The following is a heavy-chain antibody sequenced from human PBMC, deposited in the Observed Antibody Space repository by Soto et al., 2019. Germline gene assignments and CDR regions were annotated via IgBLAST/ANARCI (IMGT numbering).Heavy chain of an antibody. CDR1: GYTFTGYY. V-gene: IGHV1-2*02. Sequence: GASVKVSCKASGYTFTGYYMHWVRQAPGQGLEWMGWINPNSGGTNYAQKFQGRVTMTRDTSISTAYMELSRLRSDDTAVYYCAWFVFAAAACTSYGMDAWGQGTMVTVSS. CDR2: INPNSGGT. D-gene: IGHD6-13*01. J-gene: IGHJ6*02. CDR3: AWFVFAAAACTSYGMDA.